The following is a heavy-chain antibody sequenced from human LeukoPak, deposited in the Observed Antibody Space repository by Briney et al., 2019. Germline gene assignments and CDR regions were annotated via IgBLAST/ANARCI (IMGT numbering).Heavy chain of an antibody. Sequence: PGGSLRLSCAASGFTFNSYWMSWVRQAPGKGLEWVANIKQDGSEKYYVDSVKGRFTISRDNAKNSLYLQMNSLRAEDTAVYYCARDPRAFDYWGQGTLVTVSS. J-gene: IGHJ4*02. CDR1: GFTFNSYW. V-gene: IGHV3-7*01. CDR3: ARDPRAFDY. CDR2: IKQDGSEK.